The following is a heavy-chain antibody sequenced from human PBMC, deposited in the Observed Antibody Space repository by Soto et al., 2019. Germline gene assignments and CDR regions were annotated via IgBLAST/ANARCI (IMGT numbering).Heavy chain of an antibody. Sequence: QLQLQESGPGLVKPSETLSLTCTVSGGSISTSSYYWGWIRQPPGKGLEWIGSIYYSGSTYYNPSLESRVTISVDTSKNQFSLKLSSVTAADTAVYYCARKDMTTVSYFDYWGQGTLVTVSS. CDR2: IYYSGST. D-gene: IGHD4-17*01. CDR1: GGSISTSSYY. CDR3: ARKDMTTVSYFDY. J-gene: IGHJ4*02. V-gene: IGHV4-39*01.